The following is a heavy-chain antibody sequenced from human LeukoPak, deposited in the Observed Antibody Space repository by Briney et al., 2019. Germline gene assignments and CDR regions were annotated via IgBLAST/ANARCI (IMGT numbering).Heavy chain of an antibody. CDR2: IRSNGAYT. J-gene: IGHJ3*02. V-gene: IGHV3-23*01. CDR3: VRVRRDGSPGAFDI. D-gene: IGHD5-24*01. CDR1: GFTFSTYA. Sequence: GGSLRLSCAASGFTFSTYAMNWVRQAPGKGLEWVSAIRSNGAYTYYADSVKGRFTISRDNAKNTLYLQMNSLRAEDTAVYYCVRVRRDGSPGAFDIWGQGTMVTVSS.